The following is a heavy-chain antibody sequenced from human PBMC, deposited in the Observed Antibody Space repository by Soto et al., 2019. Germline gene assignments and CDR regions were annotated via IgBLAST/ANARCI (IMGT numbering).Heavy chain of an antibody. CDR2: IYYSGST. V-gene: IGHV4-59*08. D-gene: IGHD2-8*01. Sequence: SETLSLTCTVSGGSISSYYWSWIRQPPGKGLEWIGYIYYSGSTNYNPSLKSRVTISVDTSKNQFSLKLSSVTAADTAVYYCARQRDCTNGVCPVDYWGQGTLVTVSS. CDR3: ARQRDCTNGVCPVDY. J-gene: IGHJ4*02. CDR1: GGSISSYY.